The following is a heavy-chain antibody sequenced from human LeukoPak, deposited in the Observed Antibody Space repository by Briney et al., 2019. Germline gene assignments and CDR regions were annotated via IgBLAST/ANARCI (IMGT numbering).Heavy chain of an antibody. CDR3: ARQGQKRTNYGMDV. V-gene: IGHV5-51*01. D-gene: IGHD1-1*01. J-gene: IGHJ6*02. CDR2: IYPGDSDT. Sequence: GESLKIPCEGSGYTFAIYWIAWVRQMPGKGLELMGIIYPGDSDTRYSPSFQGQVTISADRSISTAYLQWTSLKASDTAMYYCARQGQKRTNYGMDVWGRGTTVTVSS. CDR1: GYTFAIYW.